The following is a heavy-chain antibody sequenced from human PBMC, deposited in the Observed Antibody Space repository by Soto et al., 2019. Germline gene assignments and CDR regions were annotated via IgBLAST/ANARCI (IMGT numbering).Heavy chain of an antibody. CDR1: GVPIIIYR. V-gene: IGHV3-23*01. CDR3: AALYTSSSGYC. J-gene: IGHJ4*02. CDR2: ISGSAVGT. Sequence: LSCSGSGVPIIIYRKNWVRRAPGKGLEWVSGISGSAVGTYYADPVKGRFTIPRDNSKNKLYMQMNSLRAEDTAVYYCAALYTSSSGYCWGQGTLVPGSS. D-gene: IGHD6-6*01.